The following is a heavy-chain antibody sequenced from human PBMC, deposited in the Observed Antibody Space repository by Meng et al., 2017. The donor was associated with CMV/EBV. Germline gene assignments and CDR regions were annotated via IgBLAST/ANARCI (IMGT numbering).Heavy chain of an antibody. D-gene: IGHD3-10*01. Sequence: GGSLRLSCAASGFTVSSNYMSWVRQAPGKGLEWVSVIYSGGSTYYPDSVKGRFTISRDNSKNTLYLQMNSLRAEDTAVYYCARVATMVRGAIDYWGQGTLVTVSS. CDR2: IYSGGST. CDR3: ARVATMVRGAIDY. CDR1: GFTVSSNY. J-gene: IGHJ4*02. V-gene: IGHV3-53*01.